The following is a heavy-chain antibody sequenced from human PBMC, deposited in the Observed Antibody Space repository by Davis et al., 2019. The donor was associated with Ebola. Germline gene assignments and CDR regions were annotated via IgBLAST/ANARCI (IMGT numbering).Heavy chain of an antibody. CDR1: GGSISSYY. D-gene: IGHD6-6*01. Sequence: PSETLSLTCTVSGGSISSYYWSWIRQPPGKGLEWIGYIYYSGSTNYNPSLKSRVTISVDTSKNQFSLKLSSVTAADTAVYYCARGTYRQLVRGYFDYWGQGTLVTVSS. J-gene: IGHJ4*02. CDR2: IYYSGST. CDR3: ARGTYRQLVRGYFDY. V-gene: IGHV4-59*01.